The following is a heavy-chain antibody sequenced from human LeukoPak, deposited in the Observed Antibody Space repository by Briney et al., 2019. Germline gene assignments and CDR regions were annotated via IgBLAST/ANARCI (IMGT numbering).Heavy chain of an antibody. J-gene: IGHJ4*02. CDR1: GITFNNAW. D-gene: IGHD1-1*01. V-gene: IGHV3-15*01. CDR2: IKFKIDGETT. CDR3: TAGTGRSDFDY. Sequence: KTGGSLRLSCRTSGITFNNAWMSWVRQAPGKGLEWVGRIKFKIDGETTDYAAPVKGRFTVSSDDSKDTLYLQMYSLKTEDTAVYYCTAGTGRSDFDYWGQGTLVTVSS.